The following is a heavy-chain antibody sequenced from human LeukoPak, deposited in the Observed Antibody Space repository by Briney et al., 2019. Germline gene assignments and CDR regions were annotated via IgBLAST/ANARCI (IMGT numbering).Heavy chain of an antibody. D-gene: IGHD3-22*01. V-gene: IGHV4-31*03. CDR3: ARAYSYYYHSSGFYAPKYFQH. CDR1: GGSISSGGYY. Sequence: NPSETLSLICTVSGGSISSGGYYWSWIRQHPGKGLEWIGYIYYSGSPYYNLSLKSRLTISVDTSKNQFSLQLTSVTAADTAVYSCARAYSYYYHSSGFYAPKYFQHWGQGTLVTVSS. CDR2: IYYSGSP. J-gene: IGHJ1*01.